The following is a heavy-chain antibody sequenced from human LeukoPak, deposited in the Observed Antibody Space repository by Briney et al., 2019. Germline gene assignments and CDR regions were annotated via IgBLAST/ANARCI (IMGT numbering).Heavy chain of an antibody. CDR2: IRYDGSNK. Sequence: PGGSLRLSCAASGFTFSSYGMHWVRQAPGKGLEWVAFIRYDGSNKYYADSVKGRFTISRDNSKNTLYLRMNSLRAEDAAVYYCARAPVTSCSGVLCYPFDYWGQGTLVTVSS. CDR1: GFTFSSYG. J-gene: IGHJ4*02. CDR3: ARAPVTSCSGVLCYPFDY. V-gene: IGHV3-30*02. D-gene: IGHD2-15*01.